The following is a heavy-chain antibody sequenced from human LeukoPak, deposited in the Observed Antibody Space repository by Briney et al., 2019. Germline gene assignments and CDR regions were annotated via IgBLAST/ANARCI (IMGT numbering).Heavy chain of an antibody. D-gene: IGHD3-10*01. J-gene: IGHJ6*03. CDR2: IYYTET. CDR1: GGSVSNYY. CDR3: ARGRDYDGTTYWGDYYMDV. Sequence: PSETLSLTCTVSGGSVSNYYWSWIRQSPGKGLEWIGYIYYTETSYNPSLKSRVTISADTSKNQFSLKLYSVTAADTAVYYCARGRDYDGTTYWGDYYMDVWGKGTTVTVSS. V-gene: IGHV4-59*02.